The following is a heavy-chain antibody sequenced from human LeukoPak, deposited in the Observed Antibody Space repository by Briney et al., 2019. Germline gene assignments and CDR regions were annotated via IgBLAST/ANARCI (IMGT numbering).Heavy chain of an antibody. CDR2: INWNGGSI. CDR1: GFTFDDYG. J-gene: IGHJ6*03. CDR3: ARYGQLVTSYYYYMDV. V-gene: IGHV3-20*04. Sequence: GGSLRLSCAASGFTFDDYGMSWVRQAPGKGLEWVSGINWNGGSIGYADSVKGRFTISRDNAKNSLYLQMNSLRAEDTALYYCARYGQLVTSYYYYMDVWGKGATVTVSS. D-gene: IGHD6-6*01.